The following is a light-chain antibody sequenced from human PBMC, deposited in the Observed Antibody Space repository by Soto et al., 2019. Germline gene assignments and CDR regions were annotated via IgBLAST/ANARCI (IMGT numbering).Light chain of an antibody. J-gene: IGKJ2*01. Sequence: VMTQSPATLSVSPGESATLSCRASQSVGVNLVWYQQRPDQPPSLVSYAASTRATGVPARFSGSGSGTEFTLTISSLQSEDFAVYYCQQHTNWPTFGQGTKLEIK. CDR3: QQHTNWPT. V-gene: IGKV3-15*01. CDR1: QSVGVN. CDR2: AAS.